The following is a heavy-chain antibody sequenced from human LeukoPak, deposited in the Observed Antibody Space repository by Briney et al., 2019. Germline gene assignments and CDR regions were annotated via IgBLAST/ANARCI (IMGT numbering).Heavy chain of an antibody. Sequence: GGSLRLSCAASGFTFSSYEMNWVRQAPGKGLEWVSYISSSGRTRYYADSVKGRFTISRDNAKNSLYLQMNSLKAEDTAVYYCARDSSITMIRGVKDYWGQGTLVTVSS. J-gene: IGHJ4*02. CDR1: GFTFSSYE. CDR2: ISSSGRTR. V-gene: IGHV3-48*03. CDR3: ARDSSITMIRGVKDY. D-gene: IGHD3-10*01.